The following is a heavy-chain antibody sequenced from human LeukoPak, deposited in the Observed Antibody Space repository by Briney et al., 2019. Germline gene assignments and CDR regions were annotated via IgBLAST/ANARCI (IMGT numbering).Heavy chain of an antibody. CDR2: IKQDGTET. CDR1: GFIFSSYW. V-gene: IGHV3-7*01. D-gene: IGHD2-15*01. Sequence: GGSLRLSCAASGFIFSSYWMSWVRQAPGKGLEWVASIKQDGTETHYVDSVKGRFTISKDNAKNSLYLQLNSLRAEDTAVYYCARDGVYCSGGSCFDLVDYWGQGTLVTVSS. J-gene: IGHJ4*02. CDR3: ARDGVYCSGGSCFDLVDY.